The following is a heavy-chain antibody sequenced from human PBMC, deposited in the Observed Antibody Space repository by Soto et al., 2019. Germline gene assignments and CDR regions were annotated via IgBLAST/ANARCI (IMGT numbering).Heavy chain of an antibody. V-gene: IGHV4-59*08. J-gene: IGHJ4*02. CDR2: IYYRGNT. CDR1: GGSISSYY. Sequence: SETLSLTCTVSGGSISSYYWSWIRQPPGKGLEWIGYIYYRGNTDYNPSLKSRVTISLDTPKNQFSLKLSSVTAADTAVYYCARNRGEGAVAVPYNFDNWGQGIQVTVSS. CDR3: ARNRGEGAVAVPYNFDN. D-gene: IGHD6-19*01.